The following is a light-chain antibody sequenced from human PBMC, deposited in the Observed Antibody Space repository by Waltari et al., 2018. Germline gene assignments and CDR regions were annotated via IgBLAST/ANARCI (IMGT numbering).Light chain of an antibody. CDR3: QQSYSTPRT. CDR2: AAS. Sequence: DIQMTQSPPSLSASVGARVTINCRASQIISSYFNWYQQKPGKAPKILIYAASSLQSGVPSRFSGSGSGTDFTLTISSLQPEDFATYYCQQSYSTPRTFGQGTKVEIK. J-gene: IGKJ1*01. V-gene: IGKV1-39*01. CDR1: QIISSY.